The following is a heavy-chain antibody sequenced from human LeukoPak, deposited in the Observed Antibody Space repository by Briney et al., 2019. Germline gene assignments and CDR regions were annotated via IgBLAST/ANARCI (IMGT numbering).Heavy chain of an antibody. CDR3: ARQVVGATTAYGY. J-gene: IGHJ4*02. CDR1: GYDFANYW. V-gene: IGHV5-51*01. D-gene: IGHD1-26*01. CDR2: IYPGDSDT. Sequence: GESLKISCQGYGYDFANYWIAWVRQRPGKGLEWMGIIYPGDSDTRYSPSFQGQVTISADKSISTAYLQWSSLKASDTAMYYCARQVVGATTAYGYWGQGTLVTVSS.